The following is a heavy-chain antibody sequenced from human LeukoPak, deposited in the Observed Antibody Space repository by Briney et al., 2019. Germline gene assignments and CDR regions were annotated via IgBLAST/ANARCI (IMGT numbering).Heavy chain of an antibody. D-gene: IGHD3-10*01. CDR2: IIPIFGTA. J-gene: IGHJ6*02. CDR1: GGTFSSYA. CDR3: ARIVRFGELFVYGMDV. V-gene: IGHV1-69*05. Sequence: SVKVSCKASGGTFSSYAISWVRQAPGQGLEWMGGIIPIFGTANYAQKFQGRVTITTDESTSTAYMELSSLRSEDTAVYYCARIVRFGELFVYGMDVWGQGTTVTVSS.